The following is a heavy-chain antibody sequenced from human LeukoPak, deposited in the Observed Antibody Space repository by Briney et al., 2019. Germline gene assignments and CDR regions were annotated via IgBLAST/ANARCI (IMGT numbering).Heavy chain of an antibody. D-gene: IGHD3-16*01. CDR2: IYYSGST. CDR3: AEEGGDY. CDR1: GGSISSSSYY. Sequence: RPSETLSLTCTVSGGSISSSSYYWGWIRQPPGKGLEWIGSIYYSGSTYYNPSLKSRVTISVDTSKNQFSLKLSSVTAADTAVYYCAEEGGDYWGRGTLVTVSS. J-gene: IGHJ4*02. V-gene: IGHV4-39*01.